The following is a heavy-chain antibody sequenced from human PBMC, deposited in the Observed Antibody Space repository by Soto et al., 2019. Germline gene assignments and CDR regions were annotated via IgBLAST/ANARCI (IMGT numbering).Heavy chain of an antibody. V-gene: IGHV3-23*01. CDR2: IHGSAGGA. J-gene: IGHJ4*02. CDR3: AKAMGVLLWFGDQFDY. CDR1: GFTFSSYA. D-gene: IGHD3-10*01. Sequence: GGSLRLSCAASGFTFSSYAMTWVRQAPGKGLEWVSSIHGSAGGAYYSDSVKGRFTVSRADSQKTLFLQMTSLRAEDTAVYYCAKAMGVLLWFGDQFDYWGQGTLVTVS.